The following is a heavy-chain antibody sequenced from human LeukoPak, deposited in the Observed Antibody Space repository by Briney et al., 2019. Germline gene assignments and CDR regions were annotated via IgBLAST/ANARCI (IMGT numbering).Heavy chain of an antibody. CDR1: GGTFSSYT. CDR2: IIPILGIA. CDR3: ASARTRYDFWSGYYGDY. Sequence: GASVKVSRKASGGTFSSYTISWVRQAPGQGLEWMGRIIPILGIANYAQKFQGRVTITADKSTSTAYMELSSLRSEDTAVYYCASARTRYDFWSGYYGDYWGQGTLVTVSS. D-gene: IGHD3-3*01. J-gene: IGHJ4*02. V-gene: IGHV1-69*02.